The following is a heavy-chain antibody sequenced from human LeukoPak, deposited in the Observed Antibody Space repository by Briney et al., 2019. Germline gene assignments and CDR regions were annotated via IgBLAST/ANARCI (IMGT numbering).Heavy chain of an antibody. V-gene: IGHV3-53*01. D-gene: IGHD3-22*01. CDR2: IYSGGTT. CDR1: GINVSSNY. J-gene: IGHJ6*03. CDR3: ARGTRRFYSDSSGFAGDYYYYYMDV. Sequence: GGSLRLSCAVSGINVSSNYMSWVRQAPGKGLEWVSVIYSGGTTYYADSVKGRFTISRDNSKNTLYLQMNGLRAEDTAVYYCARGTRRFYSDSSGFAGDYYYYYMDVWGKGTTVIVSS.